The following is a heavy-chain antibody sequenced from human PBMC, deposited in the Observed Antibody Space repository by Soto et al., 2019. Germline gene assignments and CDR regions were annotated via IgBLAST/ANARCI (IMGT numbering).Heavy chain of an antibody. CDR3: ARGRGACTNGVCYHYYYYYMDV. CDR1: GYTFTSYD. V-gene: IGHV1-8*01. D-gene: IGHD2-8*01. Sequence: KVSCKASGYTFTSYDINWVRQATGQGLEWMGWMNPNSGNTGYAQKFQGGVTMTRNTSISTAYMELSSLRSEDTAVYYCARGRGACTNGVCYHYYYYYMDVWGKGTTVTVSS. J-gene: IGHJ6*03. CDR2: MNPNSGNT.